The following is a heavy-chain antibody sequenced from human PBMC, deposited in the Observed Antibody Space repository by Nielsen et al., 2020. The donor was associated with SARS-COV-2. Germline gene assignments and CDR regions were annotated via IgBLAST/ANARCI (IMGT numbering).Heavy chain of an antibody. Sequence: SGPTLVKPTETLTLTCTVSGFSLSNARMGVSWIRQPPGKALEWLAHIFSNDEKSYSTSLKSRLTISKDTSKSQVVLTMTNMDPVDTATYYCARIRHTSSGYYARYYYYGMDVWGQGTTVTVSS. CDR2: IFSNDEK. J-gene: IGHJ6*02. CDR1: GFSLSNARMG. D-gene: IGHD3-22*01. V-gene: IGHV2-26*01. CDR3: ARIRHTSSGYYARYYYYGMDV.